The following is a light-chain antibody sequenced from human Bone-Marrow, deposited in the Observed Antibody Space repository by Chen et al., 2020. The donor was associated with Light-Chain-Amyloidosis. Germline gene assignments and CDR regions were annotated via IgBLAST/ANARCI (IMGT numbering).Light chain of an antibody. V-gene: IGLV3-21*02. CDR1: NIGSTS. Sequence: SYVLTQPSSVSVAPGQTATIACGGNNIGSTSVHWYQQTPGQAPLLVVYDDSDRPSGIPERLSGSNSENTATLTISRFEAGDEADYYCQVWDRSSDRPVFGGGTKLTVL. CDR3: QVWDRSSDRPV. CDR2: DDS. J-gene: IGLJ3*02.